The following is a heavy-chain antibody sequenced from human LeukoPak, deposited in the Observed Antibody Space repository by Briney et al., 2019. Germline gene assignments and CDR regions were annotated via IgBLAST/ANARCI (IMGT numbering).Heavy chain of an antibody. CDR3: ARRWNYGRNYYIDV. D-gene: IGHD1-7*01. J-gene: IGHJ6*03. Sequence: PSETLSLTCAVYGGSFSHYYWSWIRQXPGMGXXXXGEINDSGTINYNPSLMSRVTISVDKSKNQFSLKLSSATAADTAVYYCARRWNYGRNYYIDVWGKGATVSVSS. CDR1: GGSFSHYY. CDR2: INDSGTI. V-gene: IGHV4-34*01.